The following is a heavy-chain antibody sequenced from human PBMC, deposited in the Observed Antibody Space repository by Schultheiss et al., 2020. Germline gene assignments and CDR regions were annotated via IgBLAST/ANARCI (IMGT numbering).Heavy chain of an antibody. Sequence: GGSLRLSCAASGFTFSSYAMHWVRQAPGKGLEWVAVISYDGSNKYYADSVKGRFTISRDNSKNTLYLQMNSLRAEDTAVYYCAKLTYYYGLLEDYWGQGTLVTVSS. CDR2: ISYDGSNK. CDR1: GFTFSSYA. J-gene: IGHJ4*02. V-gene: IGHV3-30*18. D-gene: IGHD3-10*01. CDR3: AKLTYYYGLLEDY.